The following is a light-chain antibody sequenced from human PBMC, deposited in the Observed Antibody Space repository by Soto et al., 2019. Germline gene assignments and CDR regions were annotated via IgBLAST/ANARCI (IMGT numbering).Light chain of an antibody. V-gene: IGKV3D-20*01. CDR3: QQYGRSLIT. CDR1: QSVRSSY. Sequence: EIVLTQSPATLSLSPGDRATLYCWASQSVRSSYLAWYQQKPGLAPRLLIYDASSRATGIPDKFSGSGSGTDFTLTISRLEPEDFAVYYCQQYGRSLITFGQGTRLEIK. J-gene: IGKJ5*01. CDR2: DAS.